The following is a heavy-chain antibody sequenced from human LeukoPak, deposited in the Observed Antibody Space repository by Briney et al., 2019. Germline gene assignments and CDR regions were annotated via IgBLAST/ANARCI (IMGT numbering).Heavy chain of an antibody. CDR1: GFTFSSYA. D-gene: IGHD3-22*01. J-gene: IGHJ4*02. CDR2: ILYDGSNK. CDR3: ARDRANYDSSVFDY. Sequence: GGSLRLSCAASGFTFSSYAMHWVRQAPGKGLEWVAVILYDGSNKYYADSVKGRFTISRDNSKNTLYLQMNSLRAEDTAVYYCARDRANYDSSVFDYWGQGTLVTVSS. V-gene: IGHV3-30-3*01.